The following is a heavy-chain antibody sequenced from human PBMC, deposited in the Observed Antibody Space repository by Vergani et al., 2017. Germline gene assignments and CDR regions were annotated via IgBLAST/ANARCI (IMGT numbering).Heavy chain of an antibody. CDR2: INWNSDSI. CDR1: GFIFSSFG. Sequence: VQLVESGGGVGQPGGSLRLSCAASGFIFSSFGMHWVRQAPGKGLEWVSGINWNSDSIAYADSVKGRFTISRDNAKNSLYLQMNSLRAEDTALYYCVKDIAASGNYWYFDLWGRGTLVTVSS. V-gene: IGHV3-9*01. D-gene: IGHD6-13*01. CDR3: VKDIAASGNYWYFDL. J-gene: IGHJ2*01.